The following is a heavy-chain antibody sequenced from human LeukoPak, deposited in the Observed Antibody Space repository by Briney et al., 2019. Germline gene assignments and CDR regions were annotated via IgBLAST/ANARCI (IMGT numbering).Heavy chain of an antibody. J-gene: IGHJ3*02. V-gene: IGHV4-30-2*01. CDR3: AGERFGELSGAFDI. CDR1: GGSISSGGYS. Sequence: SETLSLTCAVSGGSISSGGYSWSWIRQPPGKGLEWIGYIYHSGSTYYNPSLKSRVTISVDRSKNQFSLKLSSVTAADTAVYYCAGERFGELSGAFDIWGQGTMVTVSS. D-gene: IGHD3-10*01. CDR2: IYHSGST.